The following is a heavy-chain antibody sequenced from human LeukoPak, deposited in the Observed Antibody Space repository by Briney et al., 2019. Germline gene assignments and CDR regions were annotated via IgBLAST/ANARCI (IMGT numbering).Heavy chain of an antibody. Sequence: KPSETLSLTCTVSGGSISSYYLSWIRQPPGKGLEWIGNIYDSWSTNYNPALMSRVKISVDTYKNQCSLKLSSVTAADTAVYYCARQSISGSSLSYFDYWGQGTMVNVSS. CDR2: IYDSWST. D-gene: IGHD3-22*01. V-gene: IGHV4-59*01. CDR1: GGSISSYY. CDR3: ARQSISGSSLSYFDY. J-gene: IGHJ4*02.